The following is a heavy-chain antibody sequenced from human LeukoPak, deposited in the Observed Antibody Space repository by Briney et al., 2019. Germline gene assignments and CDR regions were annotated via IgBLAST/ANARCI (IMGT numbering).Heavy chain of an antibody. CDR3: ARGEFYYDL. V-gene: IGHV1-18*04. CDR1: GYIFTSNS. D-gene: IGHD3-16*01. Sequence: ASVRVSCKPSGYIFTSNSITWVRQASGQQREWMGWISTFNGYTKYAQNLQGRITMTRDTSTRTVYLEMRNLRSDDTAVYFCARGEFYYDLWGQGTLVTVSS. J-gene: IGHJ4*02. CDR2: ISTFNGYT.